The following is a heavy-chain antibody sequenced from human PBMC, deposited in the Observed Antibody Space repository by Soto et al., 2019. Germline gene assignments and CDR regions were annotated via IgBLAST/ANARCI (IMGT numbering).Heavy chain of an antibody. CDR2: INHSGAA. Sequence: QVQLQQWGARLLKPSETLSLTCVVYGGSLSDSYWSWIRQPPGKGLEWIGYINHSGAANYGPSLKGRATLPVDSSKNHFTLKPSSVTAADTAVSYCAKNFDYWGQGTLVTVSS. CDR3: AKNFDY. J-gene: IGHJ4*02. V-gene: IGHV4-34*01. CDR1: GGSLSDSY.